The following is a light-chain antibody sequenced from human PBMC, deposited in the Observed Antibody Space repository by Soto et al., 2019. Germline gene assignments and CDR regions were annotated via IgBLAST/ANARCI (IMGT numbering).Light chain of an antibody. CDR1: QRISISY. V-gene: IGKV3-20*01. CDR3: QQSYSSPPT. CDR2: STS. J-gene: IGKJ1*01. Sequence: EIVLTQSPDTLSLSPGERATLSCRASQRISISYLAWYQQQPGQAPRLLIHSTSTRATGIPDRFSGSGSGTDFTLTISSLQPEDFATYYCQQSYSSPPTFGQGTKVDIK.